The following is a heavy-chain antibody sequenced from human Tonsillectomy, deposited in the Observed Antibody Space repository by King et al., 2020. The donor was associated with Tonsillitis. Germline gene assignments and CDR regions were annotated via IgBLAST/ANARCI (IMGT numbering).Heavy chain of an antibody. Sequence: VQLVESGGGLVQPGGSLGLSCAASGFSFSDYWMHWVRQAPGKGLVWVSRINSDGSSTTYADSVKGRFTISRDNAKNTLYLQMNSLRAEDTAVYFCARDQVVGASIDYWGQGTLVTVSS. V-gene: IGHV3-74*01. CDR1: GFSFSDYW. CDR3: ARDQVVGASIDY. D-gene: IGHD1-26*01. CDR2: INSDGSST. J-gene: IGHJ4*02.